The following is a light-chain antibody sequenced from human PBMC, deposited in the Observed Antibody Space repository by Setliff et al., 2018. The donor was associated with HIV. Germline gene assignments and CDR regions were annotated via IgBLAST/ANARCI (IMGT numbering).Light chain of an antibody. V-gene: IGLV2-14*03. J-gene: IGLJ2*01. CDR2: DVI. CDR3: ETWDRAMSAIL. CDR1: SSDIGTYDR. Sequence: QSVLTQPASVSGTPGQSITISCTGSSSDIGTYDRVSWYQQRPDGGPRLIIYDVIHRPSGVPHRFSGSKSGNTASLTISGLQTEDEADYYCETWDRAMSAILFGGGTKVTVL.